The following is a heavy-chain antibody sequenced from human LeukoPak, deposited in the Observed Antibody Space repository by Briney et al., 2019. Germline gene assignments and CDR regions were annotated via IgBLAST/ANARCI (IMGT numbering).Heavy chain of an antibody. J-gene: IGHJ4*02. Sequence: ASVKVSCKASGYTFTSYDTNWVRQATGQGLEWMGWMNPNSGNTGYAQKFQGRVTMTRNTSISTAYMELSSLRSEDTAVYYCARGPGSAMGYVDTAVDYWGQGTLVTVSS. CDR3: ARGPGSAMGYVDTAVDY. D-gene: IGHD5-18*01. CDR2: MNPNSGNT. V-gene: IGHV1-8*01. CDR1: GYTFTSYD.